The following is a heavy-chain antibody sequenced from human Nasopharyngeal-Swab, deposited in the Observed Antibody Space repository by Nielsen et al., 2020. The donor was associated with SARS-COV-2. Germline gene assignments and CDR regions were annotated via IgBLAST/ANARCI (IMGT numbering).Heavy chain of an antibody. CDR1: GYIFTAYY. Sequence: ASVKVSCKASGYIFTAYYIHWVRQAPGQGLEWVGRINPNSGGTDYSEKFQGRVTMTRDTSTSTAFMELNSLNSDDTAVYYCARDVIPAYGSGTYHDYWGQGTLVTVSS. CDR3: ARDVIPAYGSGTYHDY. D-gene: IGHD3-10*01. CDR2: INPNSGGT. J-gene: IGHJ4*02. V-gene: IGHV1-2*06.